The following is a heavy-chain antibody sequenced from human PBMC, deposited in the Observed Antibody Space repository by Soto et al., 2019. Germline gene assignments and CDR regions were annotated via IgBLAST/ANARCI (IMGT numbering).Heavy chain of an antibody. CDR3: TTDVTGAYGGDY. CDR1: GLTFSGAW. D-gene: IGHD3-16*01. J-gene: IGHJ4*02. Sequence: EVQLVESGGNLVNPGGSLRLSCATSGLTFSGAWLSWVRQAPGKGLEWVGRIKGKVDGGGTDYAAPVKGRFVISRDYSKDTLYLQINSLKTEDTAVYFCTTDVTGAYGGDYWGQGTLVTVSS. V-gene: IGHV3-15*01. CDR2: IKGKVDGGGT.